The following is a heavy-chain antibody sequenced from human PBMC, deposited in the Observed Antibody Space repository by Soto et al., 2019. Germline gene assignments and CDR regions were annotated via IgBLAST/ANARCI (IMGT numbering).Heavy chain of an antibody. Sequence: LRLSCAASGFTFSSYAMHWVRQAPGKGLEWVAVITYDGSNKYYADSVKGRFTISRDNSKNTLYLQMNSLRAEDTAVYYCAKTRGSGWYWETSDYWGQGTLVTVSS. CDR3: AKTRGSGWYWETSDY. J-gene: IGHJ4*02. CDR2: ITYDGSNK. CDR1: GFTFSSYA. V-gene: IGHV3-30-3*01. D-gene: IGHD6-19*01.